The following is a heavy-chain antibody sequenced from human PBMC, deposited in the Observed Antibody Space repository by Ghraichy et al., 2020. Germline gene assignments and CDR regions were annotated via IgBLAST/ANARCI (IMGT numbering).Heavy chain of an antibody. CDR3: ARGINYFDP. CDR2: ITTSKGNT. D-gene: IGHD1-7*01. J-gene: IGHJ5*02. CDR1: GYSFTNYG. Sequence: ASVKVSCKTSGYSFTNYGITWVRQAPGQGLEWMGWITTSKGNTHSAQKLQGRVTMSTDASTGTVYMELKSLTYDDTAGYYCARGINYFDPWGQGTLVTVSS. V-gene: IGHV1-18*01.